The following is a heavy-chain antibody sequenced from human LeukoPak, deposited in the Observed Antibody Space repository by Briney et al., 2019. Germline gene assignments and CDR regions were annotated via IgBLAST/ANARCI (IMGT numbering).Heavy chain of an antibody. D-gene: IGHD3-16*01. CDR1: GFTFKDYW. V-gene: IGHV3-7*05. CDR3: ARGHYAMDV. Sequence: GWSLRLSCVVSGFTFKDYWMTWVRQAPGKGMDWVATIKEDGRETYYVDSVKGRFTLSRDNVKNLLFLQMNSLRAEDTALYYCARGHYAMDVWGQGTSVTVSS. J-gene: IGHJ6*02. CDR2: IKEDGRET.